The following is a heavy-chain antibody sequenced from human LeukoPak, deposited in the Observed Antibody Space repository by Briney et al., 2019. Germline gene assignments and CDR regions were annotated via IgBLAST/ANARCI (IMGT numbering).Heavy chain of an antibody. CDR2: ISGYNGDT. CDR1: GYIFTNYG. J-gene: IGHJ4*02. CDR3: ARVHPLSSGSYYDY. D-gene: IGHD1-26*01. Sequence: ASVKVSCKASGYIFTNYGIIWVRQAPGQGLEWMGLISGYNGDTNYPQKLQGRVTMTTDTSTSTAYMELRSLRSDDTAVYYCARVHPLSSGSYYDYWGQGTLVTVSS. V-gene: IGHV1-18*04.